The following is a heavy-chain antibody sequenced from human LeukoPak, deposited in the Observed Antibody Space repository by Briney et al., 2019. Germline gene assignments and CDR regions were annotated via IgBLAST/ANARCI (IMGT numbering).Heavy chain of an antibody. CDR3: ATWYYGSGSYYNSYYFDY. CDR2: FDPEDGET. J-gene: IGHJ4*02. D-gene: IGHD3-10*01. Sequence: GASVKVSCKVSGYTLTELSIHWVRQAPGKGLEWMGGFDPEDGETIYAQKFQGRVTMTEDTSTDTAYMELSSLRSEDTAVYYCATWYYGSGSYYNSYYFDYWGQGTLVTVSS. CDR1: GYTLTELS. V-gene: IGHV1-24*01.